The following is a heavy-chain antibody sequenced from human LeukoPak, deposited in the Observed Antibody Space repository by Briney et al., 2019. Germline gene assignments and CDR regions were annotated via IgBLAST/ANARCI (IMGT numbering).Heavy chain of an antibody. CDR2: ISYDGSNK. Sequence: PGRSLRLSCAASGFTFSSYAMHWVRQAPGKGLEWVAVISYDGSNKYYADSVKGRFTISRDNSKNTLYLQMNSLRAEDTAVYYCARGLQYPQLPGDAFDIWGQGTMVTVSS. D-gene: IGHD4-11*01. J-gene: IGHJ3*02. CDR1: GFTFSSYA. V-gene: IGHV3-30-3*01. CDR3: ARGLQYPQLPGDAFDI.